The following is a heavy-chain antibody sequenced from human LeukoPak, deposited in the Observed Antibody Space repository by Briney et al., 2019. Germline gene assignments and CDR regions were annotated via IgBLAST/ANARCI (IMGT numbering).Heavy chain of an antibody. CDR1: GFTFSSYA. V-gene: IGHV3-23*01. CDR2: ISGSGGST. J-gene: IGHJ4*02. D-gene: IGHD3-10*01. Sequence: GGSLRLSCAASGFTFSSYAVSWVRQAPGKGLEWVSAISGSGGSTYYADSVKGRFTISRDNSKNTLYLQMDSLRAEDTAVYYCAKGGSDNFDYWGQGTLVTVSS. CDR3: AKGGSDNFDY.